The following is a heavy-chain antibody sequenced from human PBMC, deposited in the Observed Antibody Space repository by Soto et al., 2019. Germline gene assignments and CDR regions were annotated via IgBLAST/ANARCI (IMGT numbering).Heavy chain of an antibody. D-gene: IGHD1-1*01. CDR1: GGSISSYY. CDR3: ARGRLDRYYDDYAMDV. J-gene: IGHJ6*02. Sequence: QVQLQESGPGLVKPSETLSLTCTVSGGSISSYYWSWIRQPPGMGLEWIGYVYYTGSTDYNPSLKSRVTMSVDTSNNQFSLKLRSVTSADTAVYYCARGRLDRYYDDYAMDVWGQGTTVTVSS. V-gene: IGHV4-59*01. CDR2: VYYTGST.